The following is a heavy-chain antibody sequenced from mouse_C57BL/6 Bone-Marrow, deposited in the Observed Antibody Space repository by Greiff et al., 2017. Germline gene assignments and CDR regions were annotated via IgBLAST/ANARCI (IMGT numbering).Heavy chain of an antibody. CDR2: IHPNSGST. V-gene: IGHV1-64*01. D-gene: IGHD3-1*01. CDR1: GYTFTSYW. Sequence: QVQLKQSGAELVKPGASVKLSCKASGYTFTSYWMHWVKQRPGPGLEWIGMIHPNSGSTNYNEKFKSKATLTVDKSSSTAYMQLSSLTSEDSAVYYCARRAFLRYVDVWGTGTTVTVSS. CDR3: ARRAFLRYVDV. J-gene: IGHJ1*03.